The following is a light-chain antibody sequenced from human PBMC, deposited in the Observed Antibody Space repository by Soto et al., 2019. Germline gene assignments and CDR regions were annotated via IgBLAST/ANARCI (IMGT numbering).Light chain of an antibody. CDR2: WAS. Sequence: DILMTQSPDSLVVSLGERATINCKSSQSVLYIPTNKNYLAWYQQKPGQPPKLLIYWASTRESGVPDRFSGSGSGTDFTLTISILQAEDVAVYYCQQYFTTPRLGFGGGTKVEIK. CDR1: QSVLYIPTNKNY. V-gene: IGKV4-1*01. CDR3: QQYFTTPRLG. J-gene: IGKJ4*01.